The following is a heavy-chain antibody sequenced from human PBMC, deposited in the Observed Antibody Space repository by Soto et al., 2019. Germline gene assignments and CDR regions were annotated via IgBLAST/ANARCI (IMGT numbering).Heavy chain of an antibody. CDR3: ARSQGSSTSLEIYYYYYYGMDV. V-gene: IGHV1-69*01. Sequence: QVQLVQSGAEVKKPGSPVKVSCKASGGIFSSYAISWVRQAPGQGLEWMGGIIPISDTTNYAQKFQGRVTITADESTSTAYMELSSLRSEDTAVYYCARSQGSSTSLEIYYYYYYGMDVWGQGTTVTVSS. J-gene: IGHJ6*02. CDR2: IIPISDTT. D-gene: IGHD2-2*01. CDR1: GGIFSSYA.